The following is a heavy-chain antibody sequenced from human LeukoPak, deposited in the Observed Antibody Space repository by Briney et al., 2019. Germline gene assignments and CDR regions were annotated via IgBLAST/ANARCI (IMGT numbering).Heavy chain of an antibody. Sequence: SETLSLTCAVYGGSFSSYYWSWIRQPAGKGLEWIGRIYTSGSTNYNPSLKSRVTMSVDTSKNQFSLKLSSVTAADTAVYYCARDSPTYSSGWYGMDVWGQGTTVTVSS. CDR3: ARDSPTYSSGWYGMDV. J-gene: IGHJ6*02. CDR2: IYTSGST. CDR1: GGSFSSYY. D-gene: IGHD6-19*01. V-gene: IGHV4-4*07.